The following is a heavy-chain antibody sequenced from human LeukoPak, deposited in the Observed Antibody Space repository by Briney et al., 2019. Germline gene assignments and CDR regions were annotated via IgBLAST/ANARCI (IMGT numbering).Heavy chain of an antibody. Sequence: GESLKISCKGSGYSFTSNWIAWVRQMPGKGLEWMGIIYPGDSDTRYSPSFQGHVTISADKSISTAYLQWSSLKASDTAMYYCARHRPNNARGTCGSLDYWGQGTLVTVSS. V-gene: IGHV5-51*01. J-gene: IGHJ4*02. CDR2: IYPGDSDT. CDR3: ARHRPNNARGTCGSLDY. CDR1: GYSFTSNW. D-gene: IGHD1-1*01.